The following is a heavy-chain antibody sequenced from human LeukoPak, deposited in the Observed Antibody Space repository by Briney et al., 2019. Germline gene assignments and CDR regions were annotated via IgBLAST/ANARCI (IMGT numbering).Heavy chain of an antibody. J-gene: IGHJ4*02. V-gene: IGHV3-48*01. CDR2: ISSTSSTV. D-gene: IGHD6-6*01. CDR1: GFTFVSYS. Sequence: PGGSLRLSFAVPGFTFVSYSMTWVRQAPGKGLEWVSYISSTSSTVYYADSVKGRFTISRDNVKNSLYLQMNSLRAEDTAVYYCARGRDSSSSYPGYWGQGTLVTVSS. CDR3: ARGRDSSSSYPGY.